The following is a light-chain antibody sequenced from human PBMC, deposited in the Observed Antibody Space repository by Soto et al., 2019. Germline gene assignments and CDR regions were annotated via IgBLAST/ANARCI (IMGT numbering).Light chain of an antibody. J-gene: IGKJ2*01. V-gene: IGKV1-5*01. CDR3: QQYNSYWYT. CDR1: QSIDNW. Sequence: DIQMTQSPSTLSASVGDRVTITCRASQSIDNWLAWYQQTPGKAPKLLIYDASSLESGVPSRFSGSGSGTEFTLTISSLQPDDFATYYCQQYNSYWYTFGQGTKLEIK. CDR2: DAS.